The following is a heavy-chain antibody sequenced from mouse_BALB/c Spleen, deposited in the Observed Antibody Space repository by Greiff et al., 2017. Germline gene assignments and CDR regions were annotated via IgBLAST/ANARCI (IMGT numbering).Heavy chain of an antibody. V-gene: IGHV2-4-1*01. CDR3: AKVRGNYRTLYAMDY. Sequence: VKLMESGPGLVQPSQSLSITCTVSGFSLTSYGVHWVRQSPGKGLGWLGVIWSGGSTDYNAAFISSLSISKDNSKSQVFFNMNSLQANDTAIYYCAKVRGNYRTLYAMDYWGQGTTVTVSS. D-gene: IGHD2-14*01. CDR2: IWSGGST. CDR1: GFSLTSYG. J-gene: IGHJ4*01.